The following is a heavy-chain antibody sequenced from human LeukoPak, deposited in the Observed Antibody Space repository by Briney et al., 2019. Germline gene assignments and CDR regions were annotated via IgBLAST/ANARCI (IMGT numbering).Heavy chain of an antibody. CDR3: ARGEHDYGDSVLFDP. D-gene: IGHD4-17*01. Sequence: PSETLSLTCTVSGGSIRSSSYYWGWLRQPPGKGLEGIGSIYYSGSTYYNPSLKSRVTISVDTSKHQFSLKLSSVTAADTAVYYCARGEHDYGDSVLFDPWGEGTLVTVSS. J-gene: IGHJ5*02. V-gene: IGHV4-39*07. CDR1: GGSIRSSSYY. CDR2: IYYSGST.